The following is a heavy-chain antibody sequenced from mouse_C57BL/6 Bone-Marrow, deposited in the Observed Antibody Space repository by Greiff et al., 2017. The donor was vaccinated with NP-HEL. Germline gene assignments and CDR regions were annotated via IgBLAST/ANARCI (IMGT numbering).Heavy chain of an antibody. CDR1: GYSITSGYY. J-gene: IGHJ2*01. V-gene: IGHV3-6*01. CDR2: ISYDGSN. CDR3: ARGYYDYDVSY. D-gene: IGHD2-4*01. Sequence: VQLKESGPGLVKPSQSLSLTCSVTGYSITSGYYWNWIRQFPGNKLEWMGYISYDGSNNYNPSLKNRISITRDTSKNQFFLKLNSVTTEDTATYYCARGYYDYDVSYWGQGTTLTVSS.